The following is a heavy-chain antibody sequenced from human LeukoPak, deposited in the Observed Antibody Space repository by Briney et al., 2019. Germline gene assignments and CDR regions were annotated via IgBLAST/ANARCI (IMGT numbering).Heavy chain of an antibody. D-gene: IGHD2-21*02. CDR1: GGSISSYY. CDR2: IYYSGST. J-gene: IGHJ4*02. V-gene: IGHV4-59*01. Sequence: SETLSLTCTVSGGSISSYYWSWIRQPPGKGLEWIGHIYYSGSTTYNPSLKSRVTISLDTSKNQFSLKLSSVTAADTAVYYCARWWSCGGDCYLLDYWGQGTLVTVSS. CDR3: ARWWSCGGDCYLLDY.